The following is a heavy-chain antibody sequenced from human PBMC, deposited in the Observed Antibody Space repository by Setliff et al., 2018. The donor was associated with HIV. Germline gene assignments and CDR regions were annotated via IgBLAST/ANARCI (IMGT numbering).Heavy chain of an antibody. J-gene: IGHJ4*02. D-gene: IGHD1-1*01. CDR3: AQLGMVDDFDY. CDR1: GGSFSDYY. CDR2: INHRGST. V-gene: IGHV4-34*01. Sequence: SETLSLTCAVYGGSFSDYYWTWIRQSPGKGLEWIGEINHRGSTNYNPSLKSRVTISLDTSKNHFSLKLRSVTAADTAVYYCAQLGMVDDFDYWGQGTLVTVSS.